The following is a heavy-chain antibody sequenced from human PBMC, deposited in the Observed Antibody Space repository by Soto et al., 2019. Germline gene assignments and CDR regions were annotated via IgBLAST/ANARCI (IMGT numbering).Heavy chain of an antibody. CDR3: AKSTIFGVTTEQYFDS. CDR1: GFTFDDYA. Sequence: EVQLVESGGGSVQPGRSLRLSCAASGFTFDDYAMHWVRQAPGKGLEWVAVVSWNSAYIDYADSVKGRFSISRDNARNSLYLQLNSLRPDDTALYYCAKSTIFGVTTEQYFDSWGQGTLVTVS. V-gene: IGHV3-9*01. D-gene: IGHD3-3*01. J-gene: IGHJ4*02. CDR2: VSWNSAYI.